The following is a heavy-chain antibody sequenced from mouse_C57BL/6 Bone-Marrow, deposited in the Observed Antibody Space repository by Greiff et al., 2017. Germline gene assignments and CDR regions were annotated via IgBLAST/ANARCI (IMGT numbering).Heavy chain of an antibody. J-gene: IGHJ4*01. CDR1: GYTFTGYG. D-gene: IGHD1-1*01. CDR2: IYSGNGYT. Sequence: VQLQQSGAELVRPGSSVKMSCTTSGYTFTGYGINWVKQRPGQGLEWIGYIYSGNGYTEYNEKFKGKATLTSDTSSSTAYLQLSSLTSEDSAIYYCARSDTTVPHYAMDYWGQGTSVTVSS. CDR3: ARSDTTVPHYAMDY. V-gene: IGHV1-58*01.